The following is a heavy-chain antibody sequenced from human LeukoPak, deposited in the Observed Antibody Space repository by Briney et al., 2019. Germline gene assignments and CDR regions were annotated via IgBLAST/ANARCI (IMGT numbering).Heavy chain of an antibody. CDR1: GGSFSGYY. J-gene: IGHJ4*02. Sequence: SETLSLTCAVYGGSFSGYYWSWIRQTPGKGLEWIGYIYNSGSSNYNPSLESRVTISVDTSKNQFSLKLSSVTAADTAVYYCARLRYDGRSGLLYVFDYWGQGTLVTVSS. CDR3: ARLRYDGRSGLLYVFDY. D-gene: IGHD3-3*01. CDR2: IYNSGSS. V-gene: IGHV4-59*01.